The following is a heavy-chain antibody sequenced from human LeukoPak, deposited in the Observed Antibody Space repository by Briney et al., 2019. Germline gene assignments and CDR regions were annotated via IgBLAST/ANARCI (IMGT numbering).Heavy chain of an antibody. CDR2: IKQDGSEK. CDR3: ARDSAGNDY. V-gene: IGHV3-7*01. CDR1: GFTFSTYW. J-gene: IGHJ4*02. D-gene: IGHD6-13*01. Sequence: GGSLRLSCAASGFTFSTYWMSRVRQAPGKGLEWVANIKQDGSEKYYVDSVKGRFTISRDNAKNSLYLQMNSLRAEDTAMYYCARDSAGNDYWGQGTLVTVSS.